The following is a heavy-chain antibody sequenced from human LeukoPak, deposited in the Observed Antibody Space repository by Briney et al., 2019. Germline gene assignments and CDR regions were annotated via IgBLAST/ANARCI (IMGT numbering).Heavy chain of an antibody. D-gene: IGHD2-15*01. J-gene: IGHJ4*02. CDR2: ISSSSNYI. V-gene: IGHV3-21*01. CDR1: GFTFSIYS. Sequence: GGPLRLSCAPSGFTFSIYSMIWLPHAPGEGVVCVSSISSSSNYIYYADSVKSRFTISRDNAKISLYLQMNSLRAEDAAVYYCARSGSCSGGSCYSFDYWGQGTLVTVSS. CDR3: ARSGSCSGGSCYSFDY.